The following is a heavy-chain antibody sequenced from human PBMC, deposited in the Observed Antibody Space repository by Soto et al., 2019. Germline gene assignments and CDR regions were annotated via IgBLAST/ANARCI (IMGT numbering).Heavy chain of an antibody. CDR1: GGTFSSYA. V-gene: IGHV1-69*13. J-gene: IGHJ4*02. D-gene: IGHD3-3*01. CDR2: IIPIFGTA. Sequence: GASVKVSCKGSGGTFSSYAISWVRQAPGQGLEWMGGIIPIFGTANYAQKFQGRVTITADESTSTAYMELSSLRSEDTAVYYCARDRSTGFWSGYWNDWGQGTLVTVSS. CDR3: ARDRSTGFWSGYWND.